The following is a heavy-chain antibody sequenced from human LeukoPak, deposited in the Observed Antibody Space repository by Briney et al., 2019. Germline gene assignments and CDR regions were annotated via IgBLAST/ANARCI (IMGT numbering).Heavy chain of an antibody. V-gene: IGHV3-30*04. CDR1: GFTFSSYA. J-gene: IGHJ4*02. CDR3: ARDWEGGFDY. D-gene: IGHD1-26*01. Sequence: GGSLRLSCAASGFTFSSYAMHWVRQAPGKGLEWVAVVAYDGSRKFYADSVKGRFTISRDNSKNTLGLQMNSLRGDDTAVYYCARDWEGGFDYWGQGTLVTVSS. CDR2: VAYDGSRK.